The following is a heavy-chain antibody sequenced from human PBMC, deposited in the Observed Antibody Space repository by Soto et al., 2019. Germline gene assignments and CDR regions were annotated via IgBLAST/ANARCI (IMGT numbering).Heavy chain of an antibody. CDR2: ISNDGKNE. CDR1: GFYVTVFG. D-gene: IGHD3-3*01. Sequence: QVQLVESEGGVVQPGRSLRLSCEASGFYVTVFGMHWVRQAPGKGLEWVGVISNDGKNEYYADSVRGRFTVSRDNYKNLLFLQMNSLRVEDTAVYFCAKTITISGDSTGRGAVIDNWGPGTQFIVSS. CDR3: AKTITISGDSTGRGAVIDN. V-gene: IGHV3-30*18. J-gene: IGHJ4*02.